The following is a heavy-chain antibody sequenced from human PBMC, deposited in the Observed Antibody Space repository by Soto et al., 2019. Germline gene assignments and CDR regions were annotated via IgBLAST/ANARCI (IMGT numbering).Heavy chain of an antibody. V-gene: IGHV3-23*01. CDR2: ISGSGGGA. CDR3: AKAYFVWSSEQPYYFDY. J-gene: IGHJ4*02. Sequence: EVQLLDSGGGLVQPGGSLRLSCAASGFTFSNYAMTWVRQGPGKGLEWVSGISGSGGGAYYADTVKGRFTISRDKSKSTLYLQMNSLRAEDTAVYYCAKAYFVWSSEQPYYFDYWGQGTLVTVSS. CDR1: GFTFSNYA. D-gene: IGHD3-16*01.